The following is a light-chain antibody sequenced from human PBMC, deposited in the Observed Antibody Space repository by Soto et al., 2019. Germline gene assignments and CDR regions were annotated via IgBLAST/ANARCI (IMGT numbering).Light chain of an antibody. CDR1: SSDVGGYNY. CDR3: SSYAGSNNSLYV. J-gene: IGLJ1*01. Sequence: QSVLTQPPSASGSPGQSVTISCTGTSSDVGGYNYVSWYQQHPGKAPKPMIYEVSKRPSGVPDRFSGSKSGNTASLTVSGLQAEDEPDYSCSSYAGSNNSLYVSGTGTKVTVL. V-gene: IGLV2-8*01. CDR2: EVS.